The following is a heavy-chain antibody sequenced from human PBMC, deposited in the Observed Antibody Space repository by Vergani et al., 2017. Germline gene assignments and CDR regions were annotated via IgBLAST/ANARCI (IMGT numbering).Heavy chain of an antibody. Sequence: QVQLQQWGAGLLKPSETLSLTCAVYGGSFSGYYWSWIRQPPGKGLEWIGEINHSGSTNYNPSLKSRVTISVDTSKNQFSLKLSSVTAADTAVYYCARGTNVWECIQSHYDNYMDVWGKGTTVTVSS. CDR3: ARGTNVWECIQSHYDNYMDV. J-gene: IGHJ6*03. V-gene: IGHV4-34*01. CDR1: GGSFSGYY. D-gene: IGHD3-3*01. CDR2: INHSGST.